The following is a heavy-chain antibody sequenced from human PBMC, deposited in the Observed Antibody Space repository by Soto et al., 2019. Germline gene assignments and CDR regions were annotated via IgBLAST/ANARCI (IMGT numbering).Heavy chain of an antibody. V-gene: IGHV3-15*07. CDR1: GFTFSNAW. CDR2: IKSKTDGGTT. D-gene: IGHD3-22*01. Sequence: PGGSLRLSCAASGFTFSNAWMNWVRQAPGKGLEWVGRIKSKTDGGTTDYAAPVKGRFTISRDDSKNTLYLQMNSLKTEDTAVYYCTTATYYYDSSGYLDLGLGGYWGKGTLVTVSS. J-gene: IGHJ4*02. CDR3: TTATYYYDSSGYLDLGLGGY.